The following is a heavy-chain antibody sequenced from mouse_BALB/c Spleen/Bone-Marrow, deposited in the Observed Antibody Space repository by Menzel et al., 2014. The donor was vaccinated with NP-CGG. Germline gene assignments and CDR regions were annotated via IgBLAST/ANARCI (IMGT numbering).Heavy chain of an antibody. D-gene: IGHD2-12*01. Sequence: LMQSGSELVRPGASVKLSCRASGYTFTSYWMHWVKQRPGQGLEWIGNIYPGSGSTNYDEKFKRKATLTVDTSSSTAYMQLSSLTSEDSAVYYCSRPCYDVAYWGQGTLVTVSA. CDR2: IYPGSGST. J-gene: IGHJ3*01. V-gene: IGHV1S22*01. CDR3: SRPCYDVAY. CDR1: GYTFTSYW.